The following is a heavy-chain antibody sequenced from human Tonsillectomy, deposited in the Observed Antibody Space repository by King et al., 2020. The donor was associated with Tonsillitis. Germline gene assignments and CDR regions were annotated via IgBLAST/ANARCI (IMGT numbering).Heavy chain of an antibody. Sequence: VQLVESGGGLVQPGGSLRLSCAASAFTFSNSAMNWVRHAPGKGLELVSTICCSGGITYYADSRKGRFTIYRDNSKNTLYLQMNSLRAEDTALYYCAKPLGYCNSTSCPTGGMDVWGQGTTVTVSS. D-gene: IGHD2-2*01. J-gene: IGHJ6*02. CDR2: ICCSGGIT. CDR3: AKPLGYCNSTSCPTGGMDV. V-gene: IGHV3-23*04. CDR1: AFTFSNSA.